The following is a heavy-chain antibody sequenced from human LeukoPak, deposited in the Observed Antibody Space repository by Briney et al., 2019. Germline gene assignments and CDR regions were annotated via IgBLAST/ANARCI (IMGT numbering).Heavy chain of an antibody. CDR2: IYYSGTT. D-gene: IGHD1-26*01. Sequence: PSQTLSLTCIVSGGSISSGDYYWTWIRQPPGKGLEWIGYIYYSGTTYYNSSLKSRVTISVDRSKNQLSLNLTSVTAADTAIYYCSRESGAFCPFGYWGQGTLVIVPS. CDR1: GGSISSGDYY. CDR3: SRESGAFCPFGY. J-gene: IGHJ4*02. V-gene: IGHV4-30-4*01.